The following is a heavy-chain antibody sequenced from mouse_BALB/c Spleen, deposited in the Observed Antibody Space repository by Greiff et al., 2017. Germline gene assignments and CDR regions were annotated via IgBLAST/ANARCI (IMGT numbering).Heavy chain of an antibody. J-gene: IGHJ2*01. V-gene: IGHV1S130*01. Sequence: QVQLQQSGSVLVRPGASVKLSCKASGYTFTSSWMHWAKQRPGQGLEWIGEIHPNSGNTNYNEKFKGKATLTVDTSSSTAYVDLSSLTSEDSAVYYCARLGDGYYYFDYWGQGTTLTVSS. CDR2: IHPNSGNT. D-gene: IGHD2-3*01. CDR3: ARLGDGYYYFDY. CDR1: GYTFTSSW.